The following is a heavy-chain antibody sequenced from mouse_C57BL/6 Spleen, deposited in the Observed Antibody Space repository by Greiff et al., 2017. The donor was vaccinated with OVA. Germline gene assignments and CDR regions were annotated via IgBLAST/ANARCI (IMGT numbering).Heavy chain of an antibody. J-gene: IGHJ1*03. CDR2: INYDGSST. Sequence: EVKLMESAGGLVQPGSSMKLSCTASGFTFSDYYMAWVRQVPEKGLEWVANINYDGSSTYYLDSLKSRFIISRDNAKNILYLQMSSLKSEDTATYYCAREGDYYGSSYWYFDVWGTGTTVTVSS. CDR3: AREGDYYGSSYWYFDV. V-gene: IGHV5-16*01. CDR1: GFTFSDYY. D-gene: IGHD1-1*01.